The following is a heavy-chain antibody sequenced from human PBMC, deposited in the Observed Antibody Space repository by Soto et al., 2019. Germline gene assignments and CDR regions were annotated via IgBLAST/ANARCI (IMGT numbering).Heavy chain of an antibody. Sequence: GGSLRLSCAASGFTFSDYYMSWIRQAPGKGLEWVSYISSSSSYTNYADSVKGRFTISRDNAKNSLYLQMNSLRAEDTAVYYCARVTYSSGWYTDYWGQGTLVTVSS. CDR1: GFTFSDYY. J-gene: IGHJ4*02. CDR3: ARVTYSSGWYTDY. D-gene: IGHD6-19*01. CDR2: ISSSSSYT. V-gene: IGHV3-11*06.